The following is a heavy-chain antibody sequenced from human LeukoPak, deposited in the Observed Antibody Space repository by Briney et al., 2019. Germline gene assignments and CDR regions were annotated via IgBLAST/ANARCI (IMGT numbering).Heavy chain of an antibody. J-gene: IGHJ4*02. CDR1: GVSFSSYY. CDR3: ARGVYSSSWTPPGY. CDR2: IYYSGST. Sequence: SETLSLTCAVYGVSFSSYYWSWIRQPPGKGLEWIGYIYYSGSTNYNPSLKSRVTISVDTSKNQFSLKLSSVTAADTAVYYCARGVYSSSWTPPGYWGQGTLVTVSS. D-gene: IGHD6-13*01. V-gene: IGHV4-59*01.